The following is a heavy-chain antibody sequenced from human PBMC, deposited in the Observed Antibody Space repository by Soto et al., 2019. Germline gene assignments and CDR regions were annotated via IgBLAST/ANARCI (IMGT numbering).Heavy chain of an antibody. J-gene: IGHJ4*02. CDR2: ISYDGSNK. CDR1: GFTFSSYA. D-gene: IGHD5-12*01. Sequence: GGSLRLSCAASGFTFSSYAMHWVRQAPGKGLEWVAVISYDGSNKYYADSVKGRFTISRDNSKNTLYLQMNSLRAEDTAVYYCTRDLEMATITVDYWGQGTLVTVSS. V-gene: IGHV3-30-3*01. CDR3: TRDLEMATITVDY.